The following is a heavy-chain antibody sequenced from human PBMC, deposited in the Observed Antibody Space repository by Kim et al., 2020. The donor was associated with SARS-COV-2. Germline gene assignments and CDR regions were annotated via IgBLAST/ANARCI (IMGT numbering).Heavy chain of an antibody. V-gene: IGHV4-39*01. CDR1: GGSISSSSRY. Sequence: SETLSLTCTVSGGSISSSSRYWGWIRQPPGKGLEWIGHISYSGSTYYNPSLKSRVTISVDTSKNQFSLRLTSVSAADTAVYYCARGITCRGGWGNWFDS. D-gene: IGHD1-20*01. CDR2: ISYSGST. CDR3: ARGITCRGGWGNWFDS. J-gene: IGHJ5*01.